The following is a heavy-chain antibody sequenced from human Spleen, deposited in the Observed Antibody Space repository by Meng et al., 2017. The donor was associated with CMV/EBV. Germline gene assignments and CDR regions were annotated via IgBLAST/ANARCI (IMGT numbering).Heavy chain of an antibody. J-gene: IGHJ6*02. Sequence: GGSLRLSCAASGFTFDDYAMHWVRQAPGKGLEWVSLISWDGGSTYYADSVKGRFTISRDNSKNSLYLQMNSLRAEDTAVYYCARDVDHYDFWSGYYSYYYYYGMDVWGQGTTVTVSS. V-gene: IGHV3-43D*03. CDR1: GFTFDDYA. CDR2: ISWDGGST. CDR3: ARDVDHYDFWSGYYSYYYYYGMDV. D-gene: IGHD3-3*01.